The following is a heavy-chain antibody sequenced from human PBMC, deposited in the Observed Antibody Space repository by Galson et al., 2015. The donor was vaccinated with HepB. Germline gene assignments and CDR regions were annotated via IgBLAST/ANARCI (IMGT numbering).Heavy chain of an antibody. CDR2: IWYDGSNK. CDR3: ARDLAGYYDYIWGSYPHNWFDP. Sequence: SLRLSCAASGFTFSSYGMHWVRQAPGKGLEWVAVIWYDGSNKYYADSVKGRFTISRDNSKNTLYLQMNSLRAEDTAVYYCARDLAGYYDYIWGSYPHNWFDPWGQGTLVTVSS. V-gene: IGHV3-33*08. J-gene: IGHJ5*02. CDR1: GFTFSSYG. D-gene: IGHD3-16*02.